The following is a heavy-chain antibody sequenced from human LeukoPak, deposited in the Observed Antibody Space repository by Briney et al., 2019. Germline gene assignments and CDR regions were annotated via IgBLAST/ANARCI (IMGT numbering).Heavy chain of an antibody. Sequence: SETLSLTCTVSGGSISSYYWSWIRQPPGKGLEWIGYIYYSGSTNYHPSLKSRVTISVDTSKNQFSLKLSSVTAADTAVYYCARDRGDGYSYFGYWGQGTLVTVSS. CDR2: IYYSGST. J-gene: IGHJ4*02. CDR1: GGSISSYY. V-gene: IGHV4-59*01. CDR3: ARDRGDGYSYFGY. D-gene: IGHD5-24*01.